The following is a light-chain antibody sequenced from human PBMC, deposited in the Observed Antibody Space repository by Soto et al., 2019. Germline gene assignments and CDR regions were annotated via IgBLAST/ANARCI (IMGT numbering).Light chain of an antibody. CDR1: QSVSSY. CDR2: DAS. CDR3: LHRYNWPLT. Sequence: EIVLTQSPATLSLSPVERATLSCRASQSVSSYLAWYQHKPGQSPRLLIYDASDRATGIPARFSGSGSGTDFTLTISILEPEDFAVYYCLHRYNWPLTFGGGTKVGIK. V-gene: IGKV3-11*01. J-gene: IGKJ4*01.